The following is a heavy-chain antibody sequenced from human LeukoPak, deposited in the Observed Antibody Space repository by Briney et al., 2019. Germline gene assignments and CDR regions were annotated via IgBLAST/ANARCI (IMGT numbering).Heavy chain of an antibody. CDR1: GDSVSSNSAA. Sequence: SQTLSLTCAISGDSVSSNSAAWNWIRQSPSRGLEWLGRTYYRSKWYNDYAVSVKSRITINPDTSKNQFSLQLNSVTPENTAVYYCARALEPNEYYYYYYYMDVWGKGTTVTVSS. CDR3: ARALEPNEYYYYYYYMDV. V-gene: IGHV6-1*01. CDR2: TYYRSKWYN. J-gene: IGHJ6*03. D-gene: IGHD1-1*01.